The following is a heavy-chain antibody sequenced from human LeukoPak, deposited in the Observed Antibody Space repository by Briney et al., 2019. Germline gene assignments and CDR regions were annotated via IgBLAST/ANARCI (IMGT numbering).Heavy chain of an antibody. Sequence: PSQTLSLTCTVSGGSISSGGYYWSWIRQHPGKGLEWIGYIYYSGSTYYNPSLKSRVTISVDTSKNQFSLKLSSVTAADTAVYYCARDRLDILNGYTEYFQHWGQGTLVTVSS. V-gene: IGHV4-31*03. CDR3: ARDRLDILNGYTEYFQH. D-gene: IGHD3-9*01. CDR1: GGSISSGGYY. CDR2: IYYSGST. J-gene: IGHJ1*01.